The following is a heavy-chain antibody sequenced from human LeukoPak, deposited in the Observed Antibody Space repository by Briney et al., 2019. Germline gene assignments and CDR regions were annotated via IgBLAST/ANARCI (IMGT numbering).Heavy chain of an antibody. CDR2: ISAYNGNT. V-gene: IGHV1-18*01. Sequence: GASVKVSCKASGYTCTSYGISWVRQAPGQGLEWMGWISAYNGNTNYAQKLQGRVTMTTDASTSTAYMELRSLRSDDTAVYYCARDLGQLDSVGFDYWGQGTLVTVSS. CDR1: GYTCTSYG. CDR3: ARDLGQLDSVGFDY. D-gene: IGHD6-6*01. J-gene: IGHJ4*02.